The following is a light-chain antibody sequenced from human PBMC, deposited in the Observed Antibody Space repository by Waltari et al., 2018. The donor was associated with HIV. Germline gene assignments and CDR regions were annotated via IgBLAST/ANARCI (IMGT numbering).Light chain of an antibody. V-gene: IGKV4-1*01. Sequence: DIVMTQSPDSLAVSLGERATINCKSSQSVLYSSNNKNYLAWYQQKPGQPPKVLIYWASTRESGVPDRFSAGGSGTDFTLTISSLQAEDVAVYYCQQRGNWRITFGQGTRLEIK. CDR3: QQRGNWRIT. CDR2: WAS. CDR1: QSVLYSSNNKNY. J-gene: IGKJ5*01.